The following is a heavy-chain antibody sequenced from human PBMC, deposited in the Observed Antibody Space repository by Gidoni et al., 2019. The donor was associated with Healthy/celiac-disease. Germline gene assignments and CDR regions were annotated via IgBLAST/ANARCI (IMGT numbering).Heavy chain of an antibody. CDR1: GGTFSSYA. CDR3: ARAPPHYYDSSGSPNFDY. Sequence: QVQLVQSGAEVKKPGSSVKVSCKASGGTFSSYATSWVRQAPGPGLEWMGGIIPIFGTANYAQKFQGRVTITADESTSTAYMELSSLRSEDTAVYYCARAPPHYYDSSGSPNFDYWGQGTLVTVSS. CDR2: IIPIFGTA. D-gene: IGHD3-22*01. J-gene: IGHJ4*02. V-gene: IGHV1-69*12.